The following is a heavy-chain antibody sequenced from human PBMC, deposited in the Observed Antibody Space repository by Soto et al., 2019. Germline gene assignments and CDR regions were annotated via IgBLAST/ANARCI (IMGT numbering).Heavy chain of an antibody. D-gene: IGHD3-10*01. CDR1: GLSLSTSEVG. J-gene: IGHJ5*02. CDR3: AHSPPYTYYYGSGSYYWFGP. Sequence: SGPTPVTPTQTLTLTCTFPGLSLSTSEVGVGWIRQPPGKALEWLALIYWDDDKRYSPSLKSRLTITKDTSKNQVVLTMTNMDPVDTATYYCAHSPPYTYYYGSGSYYWFGPWGQGTLVTVSS. V-gene: IGHV2-5*02. CDR2: IYWDDDK.